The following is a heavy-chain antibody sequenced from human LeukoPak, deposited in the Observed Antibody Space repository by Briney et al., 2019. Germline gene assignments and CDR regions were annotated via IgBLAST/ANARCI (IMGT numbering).Heavy chain of an antibody. CDR1: GYTFTSYY. CDR2: INPSGGST. Sequence: ASVKVSCKASGYTFTSYYMHWVRQAPGQGLEWMGIINPSGGSTSYAQKFQGRVTMTRDTSTSTVYMELSSLRSEDTAVYYCARVWRVVTATQGPYYGMDVWGQGTTVTVSS. V-gene: IGHV1-46*01. J-gene: IGHJ6*02. CDR3: ARVWRVVTATQGPYYGMDV. D-gene: IGHD2-21*02.